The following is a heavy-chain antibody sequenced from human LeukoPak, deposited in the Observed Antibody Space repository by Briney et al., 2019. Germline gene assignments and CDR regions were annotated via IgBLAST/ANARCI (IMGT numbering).Heavy chain of an antibody. CDR2: ISSSSSYI. J-gene: IGHJ4*02. D-gene: IGHD3-10*01. CDR1: GFSFSSYE. V-gene: IGHV3-21*01. Sequence: GGSLRLSCAASGFSFSSYEMNWVRQAPGKGLEWVSSISSSSSYIYYADSVKGRFTISRDNAKNSLYLQMNSLRAEDTAVYYCARDVWFGELNYFDYWGQGTLVTVSS. CDR3: ARDVWFGELNYFDY.